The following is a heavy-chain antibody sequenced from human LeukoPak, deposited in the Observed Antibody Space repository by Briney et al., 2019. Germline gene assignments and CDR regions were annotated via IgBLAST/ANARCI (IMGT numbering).Heavy chain of an antibody. CDR2: ISGSGGST. V-gene: IGHV3-23*01. D-gene: IGHD3-10*01. Sequence: GGSLRLSCAASRFTFSSYSMNWVRQAPGKGLEWVSAISGSGGSTYYADSVKGRFTISRDNSKNTLYLQMNSLRAEDTAVYYRAKGGRMVRGVTYYYYYYMDVWGKGTTVTVSS. CDR3: AKGGRMVRGVTYYYYYYMDV. J-gene: IGHJ6*03. CDR1: RFTFSSYS.